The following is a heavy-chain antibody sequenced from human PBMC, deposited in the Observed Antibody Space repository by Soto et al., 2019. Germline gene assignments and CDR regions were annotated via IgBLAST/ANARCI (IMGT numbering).Heavy chain of an antibody. CDR1: GFTFSSHE. V-gene: IGHV3-48*03. Sequence: GGSLRLSCAASGFTFSSHEMNWVRQAPGKGLEWVSYISSSGRTTYYADSVKDRFTISRDNAKNPLYLQMNSLRAEDTAVYYCARYIAYFDYWGQGTLVTVSS. CDR2: ISSSGRTT. D-gene: IGHD1-1*01. J-gene: IGHJ4*02. CDR3: ARYIAYFDY.